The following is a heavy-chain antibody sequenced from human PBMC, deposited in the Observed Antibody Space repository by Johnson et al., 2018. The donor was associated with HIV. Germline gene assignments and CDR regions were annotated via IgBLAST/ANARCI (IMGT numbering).Heavy chain of an antibody. D-gene: IGHD6-6*01. CDR3: TRRDSSELGDAFDI. J-gene: IGHJ3*02. CDR1: GFTFRDYY. Sequence: QVQLVESGGGVVQPGGSLRLSCAASGFTFRDYYMSWIRQAPGKGLEWVSYISSSGNTIYYADSVKGRFTISRDNAKNSLYLQMNSLRAEDTALYFCTRRDSSELGDAFDIWGQGTMVTVSS. V-gene: IGHV3-11*01. CDR2: ISSSGNTI.